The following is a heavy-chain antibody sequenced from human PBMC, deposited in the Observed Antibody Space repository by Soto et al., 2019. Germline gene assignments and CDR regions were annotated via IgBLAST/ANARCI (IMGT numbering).Heavy chain of an antibody. D-gene: IGHD4-17*01. CDR2: ISSSGSNI. Sequence: EVQLVESGGGLVKPGESLRLSCAASGFTFSGYSMNWVRQAPGKGLEWVSSISSSGSNIYYADSLKGRFTISRDDATSSLYLQMNSLRAEDTAVYYCARVFDYGDSRHLDHWGQGTLVTVSS. CDR1: GFTFSGYS. V-gene: IGHV3-21*01. J-gene: IGHJ4*02. CDR3: ARVFDYGDSRHLDH.